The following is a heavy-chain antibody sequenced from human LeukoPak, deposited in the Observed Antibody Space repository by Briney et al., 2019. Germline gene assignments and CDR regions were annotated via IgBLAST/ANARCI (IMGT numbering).Heavy chain of an antibody. Sequence: SETLSLTCTVSGGSINSYYWSWIRQPPGKGLEYIGYIYYSGSTDYNPSLKSRVTISEDTSKNRFSLNLSSVTAADTAVYYCARHSGRLGPFDYWGQGTLVTVSS. CDR3: ARHSGRLGPFDY. V-gene: IGHV4-59*08. J-gene: IGHJ4*02. D-gene: IGHD5-12*01. CDR2: IYYSGST. CDR1: GGSINSYY.